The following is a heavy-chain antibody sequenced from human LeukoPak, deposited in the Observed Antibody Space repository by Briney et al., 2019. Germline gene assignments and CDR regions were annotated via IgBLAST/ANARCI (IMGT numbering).Heavy chain of an antibody. J-gene: IGHJ4*02. CDR1: GFTFSSYG. Sequence: EGSLRLSCAASGFTFSSYGMHWVRQAPGKGLEWVAVISYDGSNKYYADSVKGRFTISRDNSKNTLYLQMNSLRAEDTAVYYCAKDVSYSSGWYDSYWGQGTLVTVSS. CDR3: AKDVSYSSGWYDSY. D-gene: IGHD6-19*01. CDR2: ISYDGSNK. V-gene: IGHV3-30*18.